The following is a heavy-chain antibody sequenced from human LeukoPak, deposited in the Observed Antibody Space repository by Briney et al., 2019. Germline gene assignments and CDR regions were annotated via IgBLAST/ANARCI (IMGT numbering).Heavy chain of an antibody. V-gene: IGHV3-48*04. CDR1: GFTFSSYS. CDR3: AREGGYYDSSGYSGY. Sequence: GGSLRLSCAASGFTFSSYSMNWVRQAPGKGLEWVSYISSSSTIYYADSVKGRFTISRDNAKNSLYLQMNSLRAEDTAVYYCAREGGYYDSSGYSGYWGQGTLVTVSS. D-gene: IGHD3-22*01. J-gene: IGHJ4*02. CDR2: ISSSSTI.